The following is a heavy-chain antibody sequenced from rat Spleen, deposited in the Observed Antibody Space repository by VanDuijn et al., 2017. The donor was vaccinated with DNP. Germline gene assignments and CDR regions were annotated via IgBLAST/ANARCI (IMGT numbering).Heavy chain of an antibody. D-gene: IGHD1-8*01. CDR2: IYLDGSTT. CDR3: TSGTPVGTHNWFAY. Sequence: EVKLVESGGGLVQPGRSLKLSCAASGFTFRNNWLNWIRQAPGKGLEWVASIYLDGSTTYYPDTMKGRVVISKDDAKNTGYLEMNNLRSEETAMYYCTSGTPVGTHNWFAYWGQGTLVTVSS. CDR1: GFTFRNNW. V-gene: IGHV5-35*01. J-gene: IGHJ3*01.